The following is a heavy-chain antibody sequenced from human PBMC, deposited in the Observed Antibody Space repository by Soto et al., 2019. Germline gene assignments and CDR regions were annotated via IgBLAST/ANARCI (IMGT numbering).Heavy chain of an antibody. CDR1: GYTLSELS. D-gene: IGHD1-20*01. Sequence: ASVKVSCKVSGYTLSELSMHGVRQAPGKGLEWMGGFDPEDGETIYAQKFQGRVTMTEDTSTDTAYMELSSLRSEDTAVYYCATEGITGTTGYFDYWGQGTLVTVSS. CDR3: ATEGITGTTGYFDY. CDR2: FDPEDGET. V-gene: IGHV1-24*01. J-gene: IGHJ4*02.